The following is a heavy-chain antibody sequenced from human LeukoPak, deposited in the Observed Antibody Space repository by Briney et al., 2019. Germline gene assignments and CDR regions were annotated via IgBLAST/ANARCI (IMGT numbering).Heavy chain of an antibody. Sequence: SETLSLTCAVSGGSLSGYYWSWIRQPPGKGLEWMGGINHSGSTNYNPSLKSRVTISLDTSKSQSSLKLSSVTAADTAVYHCARRSYQLLYGFYYYSMDVWGKGAPVTAS. CDR2: INHSGST. CDR1: GGSLSGYY. J-gene: IGHJ6*03. CDR3: ARRSYQLLYGFYYYSMDV. D-gene: IGHD2-2*02. V-gene: IGHV4-34*01.